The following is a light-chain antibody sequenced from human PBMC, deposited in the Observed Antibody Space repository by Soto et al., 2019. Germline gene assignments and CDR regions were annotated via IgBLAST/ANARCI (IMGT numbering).Light chain of an antibody. CDR1: QSVTRN. CDR3: QQYEEWPPLT. V-gene: IGKV3-15*01. Sequence: EIVLTQSPAALSVSPGEGATLSCRASQSVTRNLAWYRQKPGQAPRLLIYGASTRATGIPARFSGSGSGTDFTLTINSLQSEDFAVYYCQQYEEWPPLTFGGGTKVEIK. CDR2: GAS. J-gene: IGKJ4*01.